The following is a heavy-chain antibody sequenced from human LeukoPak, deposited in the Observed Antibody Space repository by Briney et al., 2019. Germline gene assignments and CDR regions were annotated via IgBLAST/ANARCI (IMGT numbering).Heavy chain of an antibody. Sequence: ASVKLSCKASGGTFSSYAISWVRQAPGQGLEWMGGIIPIFGTANYAQKFQGRVTITADKSTSTAYMELSSLRSEDTAVYYCARVSSGWYPDYWGQGTLVTVSS. CDR3: ARVSSGWYPDY. D-gene: IGHD6-19*01. J-gene: IGHJ4*02. CDR1: GGTFSSYA. V-gene: IGHV1-69*06. CDR2: IIPIFGTA.